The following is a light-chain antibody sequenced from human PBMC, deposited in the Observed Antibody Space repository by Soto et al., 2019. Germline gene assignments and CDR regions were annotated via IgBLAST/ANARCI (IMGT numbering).Light chain of an antibody. CDR1: QSVSSY. CDR3: QQRSNWPRWK. V-gene: IGKV3-11*01. CDR2: DAS. Sequence: EIVLTHSPATLSFSPGERATLSCRASQSVSSYLAWYQQKPGQAPRLLIYDASNRATGIPARFSGSGSGTDFTLTISSLEPEDFAVYYCQQRSNWPRWKLGQGTKVEIK. J-gene: IGKJ1*01.